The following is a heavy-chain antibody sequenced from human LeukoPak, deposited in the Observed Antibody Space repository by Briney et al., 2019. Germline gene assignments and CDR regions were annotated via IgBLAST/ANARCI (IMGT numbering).Heavy chain of an antibody. V-gene: IGHV4-4*07. J-gene: IGHJ6*03. CDR2: IYTSGST. CDR3: ARHSPYYDFWSGQETYYMDV. CDR1: GGSISSYY. D-gene: IGHD3-3*01. Sequence: SETLSLTCTVSGGSISSYYWSWIRQPAGKGLEWIGRIYTSGSTNYNPSLKSRVTISVDTSKNQFSLKLSSVTAADTAVYYCARHSPYYDFWSGQETYYMDVWGKGTTVTVSS.